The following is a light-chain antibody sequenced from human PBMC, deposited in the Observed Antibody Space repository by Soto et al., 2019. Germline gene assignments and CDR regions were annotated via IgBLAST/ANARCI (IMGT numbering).Light chain of an antibody. Sequence: QSALTQPASVSGSPGQSITISCTGTSSDVGGYNYVSWYQQHPGKAPKLMIYDVSNRPSGVSNRFSGSKSCNTASLTISGLQADDEAHYYCSSYTSSSTLVVFCGGTKLTVL. J-gene: IGLJ2*01. CDR2: DVS. CDR1: SSDVGGYNY. CDR3: SSYTSSSTLVV. V-gene: IGLV2-14*01.